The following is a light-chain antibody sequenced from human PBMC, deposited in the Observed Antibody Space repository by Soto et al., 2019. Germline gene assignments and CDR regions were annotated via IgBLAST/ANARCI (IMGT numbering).Light chain of an antibody. CDR3: QQRSNWPPT. CDR2: DAS. V-gene: IGKV3-11*01. J-gene: IGKJ1*01. Sequence: EIVLTQSPATLSLSPGERATLSCRASQSVSSYLAWYQQKPGQAPRLLIYDASNRATGIPARFSGSGSGTVVTLTISSLEPEDFAVYYCQQRSNWPPTFGQGTKVEIK. CDR1: QSVSSY.